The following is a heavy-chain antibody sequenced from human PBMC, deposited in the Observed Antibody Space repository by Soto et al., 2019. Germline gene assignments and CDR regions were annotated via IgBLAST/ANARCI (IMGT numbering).Heavy chain of an antibody. J-gene: IGHJ4*02. CDR1: GGSFRGYY. V-gene: IGHV4-34*01. CDR3: ERVEYTYNYRGLDY. D-gene: IGHD3-16*01. Sequence: QVQLQQWGTGLLKPSETLSLTCAVYGGSFRGYYWTWIRQPPGKGLEWIGEIDHSGSTNYNPSLKSRVTISVDTSKNQFSLKLASVTAADTAVYYCERVEYTYNYRGLDYWGQGTLVTVSS. CDR2: IDHSGST.